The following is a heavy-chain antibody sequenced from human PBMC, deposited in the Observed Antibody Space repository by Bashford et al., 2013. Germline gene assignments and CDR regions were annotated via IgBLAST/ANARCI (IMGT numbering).Heavy chain of an antibody. Sequence: GSLRLSCTTSGFTISQFGVHWVRQVSGKGLEWVGRIRGKLYNYATAYAPSVNGRFTISRDDSKNAAYLQMNSLRTADTAVYYCTTHDLYNSGWYDSWGQGTLVTVSS. V-gene: IGHV3-73*01. J-gene: IGHJ5*01. D-gene: IGHD6-19*01. CDR3: TTHDLYNSGWYDS. CDR2: IRGKLYNYAT. CDR1: GFTISQFG.